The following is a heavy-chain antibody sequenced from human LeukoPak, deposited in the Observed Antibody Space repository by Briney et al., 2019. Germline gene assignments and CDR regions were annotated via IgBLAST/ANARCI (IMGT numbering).Heavy chain of an antibody. CDR3: AKDRHDYVWGSYRHRLFDY. CDR2: ISYDGSNK. CDR1: GFTFSSYG. J-gene: IGHJ4*02. V-gene: IGHV3-30*18. D-gene: IGHD3-16*02. Sequence: PGGSLRLSCAASGFTFSSYGMHWDRQAPGKGLEWVALISYDGSNKYYADSVKGRFTISRDNSKNTLYLQMNSLRAEDTAVYYCAKDRHDYVWGSYRHRLFDYWGQGTLVTVSS.